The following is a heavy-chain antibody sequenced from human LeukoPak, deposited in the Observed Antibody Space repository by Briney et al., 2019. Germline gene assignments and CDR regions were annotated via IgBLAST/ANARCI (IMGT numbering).Heavy chain of an antibody. D-gene: IGHD6-13*01. V-gene: IGHV1-8*01. CDR2: TNPNSGNT. CDR3: ARGLAGSSWYFFDY. J-gene: IGHJ4*02. CDR1: GYTFTSYD. Sequence: ASVKVSCKASGYTFTSYDINWVRQATGQGLGWMGWTNPNSGNTGYAQKFQGRVTMTRNTSISTAYMELSSLRSEDTAVYYCARGLAGSSWYFFDYWGQGTLVTVSS.